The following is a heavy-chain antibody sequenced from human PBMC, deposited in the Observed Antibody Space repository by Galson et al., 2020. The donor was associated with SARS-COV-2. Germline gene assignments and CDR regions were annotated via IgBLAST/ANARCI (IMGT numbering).Heavy chain of an antibody. CDR1: GYSFTNYW. CDR3: VRSGPNYYYYYLDV. J-gene: IGHJ6*03. D-gene: IGHD3-10*01. CDR2: IYPGDSDT. V-gene: IGHV5-51*01. Sequence: HGESLKISCEASGYSFTNYWIGWVRQMPGKGLEWMGFIYPGDSDTKYNPSFQGQVTISADKSTANVFLQWSSLKASDTAMYYCVRSGPNYYYYYLDVWGAGTTVIVSS.